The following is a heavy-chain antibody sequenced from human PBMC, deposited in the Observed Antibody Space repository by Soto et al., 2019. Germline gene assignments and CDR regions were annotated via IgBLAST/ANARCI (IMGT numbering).Heavy chain of an antibody. Sequence: SETLSLTCTVSGGSISSGGYYWSWIRQHPGKGLEWIGYIYYSGSTYYNPSLKSRVTISVDTSKNQFSLKLSSVTAADTAVYYCAGGGEGVVVVPAATGALSWFDPWGQGTLVTVSS. D-gene: IGHD2-2*01. J-gene: IGHJ5*02. CDR3: AGGGEGVVVVPAATGALSWFDP. V-gene: IGHV4-31*03. CDR2: IYYSGST. CDR1: GGSISSGGYY.